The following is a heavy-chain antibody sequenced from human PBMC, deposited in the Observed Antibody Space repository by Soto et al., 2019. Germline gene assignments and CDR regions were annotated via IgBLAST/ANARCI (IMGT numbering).Heavy chain of an antibody. Sequence: QVQLQESGPGLVKPSQTLSLTCTVSGGSISSGGYYWSWIRQHPGKGLEWIGYIYYSGSTYYNPSLKSRVTISVDTSKNQFSLKLSSVTAADTAMYYCARDQWGYCSSTSCYSSWGQGTLVTVSS. V-gene: IGHV4-31*03. CDR2: IYYSGST. D-gene: IGHD2-2*02. J-gene: IGHJ5*02. CDR3: ARDQWGYCSSTSCYSS. CDR1: GGSISSGGYY.